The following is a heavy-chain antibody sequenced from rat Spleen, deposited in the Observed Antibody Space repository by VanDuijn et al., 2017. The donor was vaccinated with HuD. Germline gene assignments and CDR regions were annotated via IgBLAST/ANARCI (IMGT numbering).Heavy chain of an antibody. Sequence: EVQLMESGGGLVQPGRSLKLSCAVSGFTFSDHNMAWVRQAPKKGLEWVATISYDGSSTYYRDSVKGRFTISRDNAKSTLYLQMDSLRSEDTATYYCAREADRPFHFFDYWGQGVMVTVSS. V-gene: IGHV5-7*01. J-gene: IGHJ2*01. D-gene: IGHD1-6*01. CDR3: AREADRPFHFFDY. CDR1: GFTFSDHN. CDR2: ISYDGSST.